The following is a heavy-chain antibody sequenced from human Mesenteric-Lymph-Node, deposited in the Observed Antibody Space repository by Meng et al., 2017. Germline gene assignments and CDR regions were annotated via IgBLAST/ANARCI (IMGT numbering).Heavy chain of an antibody. V-gene: IGHV4-61*10. CDR3: AGLTSSGWYFLAADPGRLDY. J-gene: IGHJ4*02. D-gene: IGHD6-19*01. CDR1: GGSISSGSYY. CDR2: INHSGST. Sequence: SETLSLTCTVSGGSISSGSYYWSWIRQPAGKGLEWIGEINHSGSTNYNPSLKSRVTISVDTSKNQFSLKLSSVTAADTAVYYCAGLTSSGWYFLAADPGRLDYWGQGTLVTVSS.